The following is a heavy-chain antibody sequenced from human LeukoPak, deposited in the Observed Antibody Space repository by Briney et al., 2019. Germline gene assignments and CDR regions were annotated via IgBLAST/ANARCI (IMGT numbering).Heavy chain of an antibody. J-gene: IGHJ4*02. CDR1: GFTVSSNY. D-gene: IGHD1/OR15-1a*01. V-gene: IGHV3-21*01. CDR2: ISSSSSYI. Sequence: PGGSLRLSCAASGFTVSSNYMSWVRQAPGKGLEWVSSISSSSSYIYYADSVKGRFTISRDNAKNSLYLQMNSLRAEDTAVYYCARDSLNKDDYWGQGTLVTVSS. CDR3: ARDSLNKDDY.